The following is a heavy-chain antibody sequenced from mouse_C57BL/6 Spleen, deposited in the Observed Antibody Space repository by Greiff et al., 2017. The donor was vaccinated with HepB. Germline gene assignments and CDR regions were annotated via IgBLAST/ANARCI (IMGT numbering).Heavy chain of an antibody. Sequence: QVQLQQPGAELVMPGASVKLSCKASGYTFTSYWMHWVKQRPGQGLEWIGEIDPSDSYTNYNQKFKGKSTLTVDKSSSTAYMQLSSLTSEDSAVYYCARADDYADYWGQGTTLTVSS. CDR1: GYTFTSYW. CDR2: IDPSDSYT. CDR3: ARADDYADY. J-gene: IGHJ2*01. D-gene: IGHD2-4*01. V-gene: IGHV1-69*01.